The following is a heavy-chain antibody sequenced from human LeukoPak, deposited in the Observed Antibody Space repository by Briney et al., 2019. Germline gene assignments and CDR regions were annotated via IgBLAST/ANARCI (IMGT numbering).Heavy chain of an antibody. Sequence: GGSLRLSCAASGFTYDDYAMHWVRQAPGKGLEWVSSITWNSGNIGYADSVRGRFTISRDNAKNSLHLQMNGLRAEDTALYYCAQDIASSGYYAGYWGQRTLVTVSS. D-gene: IGHD3-22*01. CDR3: AQDIASSGYYAGY. CDR1: GFTYDDYA. V-gene: IGHV3-9*01. J-gene: IGHJ4*01. CDR2: ITWNSGNI.